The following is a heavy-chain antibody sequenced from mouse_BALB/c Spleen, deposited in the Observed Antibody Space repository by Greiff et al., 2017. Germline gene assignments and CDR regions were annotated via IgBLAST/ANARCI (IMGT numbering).Heavy chain of an antibody. D-gene: IGHD2-14*01. CDR2: IYPSDSYT. V-gene: IGHV1-69*02. CDR3: TRGGYYRYDWFAY. J-gene: IGHJ3*01. CDR1: GYTFTEYI. Sequence: VQLQQSGAELVKPGASVKLSCKASGYTFTEYIIHWVKQRSGQGLEWIGNIYPSDSYTNYNQKFKDKATLTVDKSSSTAYMQLSSPTSEDSAVYYCTRGGYYRYDWFAYWGQGTLVTVSA.